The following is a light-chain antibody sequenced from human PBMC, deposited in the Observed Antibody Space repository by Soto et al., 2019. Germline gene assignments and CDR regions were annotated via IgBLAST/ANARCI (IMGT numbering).Light chain of an antibody. V-gene: IGKV1-39*01. J-gene: IGKJ2*01. CDR3: QQSHSIPYT. Sequence: DLQMTQSPSSLSASVGDRVTITCRASQTITTYLNWYQQKPGKAPKLLIYAASRLQSGVPSRFGGSGSGTDFTLTISSLQPEDFATYYCQQSHSIPYTFGQGTKLEIK. CDR1: QTITTY. CDR2: AAS.